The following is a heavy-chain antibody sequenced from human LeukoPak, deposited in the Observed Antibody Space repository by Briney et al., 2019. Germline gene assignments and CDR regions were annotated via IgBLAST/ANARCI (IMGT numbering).Heavy chain of an antibody. V-gene: IGHV1-2*02. D-gene: IGHD4-11*01. CDR2: INPNSGGT. CDR1: RYTFTGYY. CDR3: EEEDDYSNYTDY. J-gene: IGHJ4*02. Sequence: ASVKVSCKPSRYTFTGYYMHWVRQAPGQRLEWMGWINPNSGGTNYAQKFQGRVTMTRDTSISTAYMELSRLRSDYTAVYYCEEEDDYSNYTDYWGEGNLVTVSS.